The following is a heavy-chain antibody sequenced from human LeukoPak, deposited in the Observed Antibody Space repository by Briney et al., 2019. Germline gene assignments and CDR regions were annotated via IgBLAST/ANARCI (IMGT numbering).Heavy chain of an antibody. CDR2: ISSSGSTI. V-gene: IGHV3-48*03. Sequence: GGSLRLSCAVSGFTSSSFEMNWVRQAPGKGLEWVSYISSSGSTIYYADSVKGRFIISRDSAKNSLYLQMSSLRVEDTAVYYCVREYSGYDFFDYWGQGSLVTVSS. D-gene: IGHD5-12*01. J-gene: IGHJ4*02. CDR3: VREYSGYDFFDY. CDR1: GFTSSSFE.